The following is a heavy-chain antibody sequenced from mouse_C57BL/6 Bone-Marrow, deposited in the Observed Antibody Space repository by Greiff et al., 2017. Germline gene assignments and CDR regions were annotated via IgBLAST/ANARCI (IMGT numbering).Heavy chain of an antibody. CDR3: ARSIYYYDAMDY. V-gene: IGHV1-81*01. CDR2: IYPRSGNT. D-gene: IGHD2-1*01. CDR1: GYTFTSYG. Sequence: QVQLQQSGAELARPGASVKLSCKASGYTFTSYGISWVKQRTGQGLEWIGGIYPRSGNTYYNEKFKGKATLTADKSSSTAYMELRSRTSEDSAVYYCARSIYYYDAMDYWGQGTSVTVSA. J-gene: IGHJ4*01.